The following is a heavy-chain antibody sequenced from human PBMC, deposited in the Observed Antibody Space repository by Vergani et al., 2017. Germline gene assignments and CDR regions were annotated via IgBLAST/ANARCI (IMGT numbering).Heavy chain of an antibody. Sequence: QVQLVESGGGVVQPGRSLRLSCAASGFTFNQYGMHWVRQAPGKGLEWVAVTWYDGNNKQYADSVKGRFTISRDNSKSTMYLQMNSLRDEDTGVYYCARDVRLLYNRFDPWGQGTLVTVPS. CDR1: GFTFNQYG. CDR3: ARDVRLLYNRFDP. J-gene: IGHJ5*02. CDR2: TWYDGNNK. D-gene: IGHD1-14*01. V-gene: IGHV3-33*01.